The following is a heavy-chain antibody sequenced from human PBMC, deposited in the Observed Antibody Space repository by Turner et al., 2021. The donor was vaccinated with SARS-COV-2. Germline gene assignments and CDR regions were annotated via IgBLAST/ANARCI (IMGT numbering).Heavy chain of an antibody. CDR1: GFTFSSYD. D-gene: IGHD4-17*01. CDR3: ARAGGMTTVLPGYFDL. CDR2: IGTAGDT. Sequence: EVQLVESGGGLVQPGGSPRLCCAASGFTFSSYDMHWVRQATGKGLEWVSAIGTAGDTYYPGSVKGRFTISRENAKNSLYLQMNSLRAGDTAVYYCARAGGMTTVLPGYFDLWGRGTLVTVSS. J-gene: IGHJ2*01. V-gene: IGHV3-13*04.